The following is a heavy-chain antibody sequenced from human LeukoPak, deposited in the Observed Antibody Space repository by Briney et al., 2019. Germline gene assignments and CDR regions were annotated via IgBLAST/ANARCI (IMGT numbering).Heavy chain of an antibody. CDR2: IYSGGST. V-gene: IGHV3-53*01. D-gene: IGHD3-16*01. Sequence: GGSLRLSCAASGFTVSSNYMSWVRQAPGKGLEWVSVIYSGGSTYYADSVKGRFTISRDNSKNTLYLQMNSLRAEDTAVYYCARDQGGVTPYYYGMDVWGQGTTVTVSS. CDR1: GFTVSSNY. CDR3: ARDQGGVTPYYYGMDV. J-gene: IGHJ6*02.